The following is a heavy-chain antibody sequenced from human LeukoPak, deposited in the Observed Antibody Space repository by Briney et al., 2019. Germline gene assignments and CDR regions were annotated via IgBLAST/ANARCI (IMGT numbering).Heavy chain of an antibody. J-gene: IGHJ4*02. D-gene: IGHD2-2*01. Sequence: GGSLRLSCGASGFTFDDYWMSWVRQAPGQGLEWVANINQDGSEKYYLDSTKGRFTISRDNARNSLYLQVNSLRAEDTAVYYCARGGTSGYSSTRHFWGGNYYFDYWGQGSLVTVSS. CDR2: INQDGSEK. CDR1: GFTFDDYW. CDR3: ARGGTSGYSSTRHFWGGNYYFDY. V-gene: IGHV3-7*01.